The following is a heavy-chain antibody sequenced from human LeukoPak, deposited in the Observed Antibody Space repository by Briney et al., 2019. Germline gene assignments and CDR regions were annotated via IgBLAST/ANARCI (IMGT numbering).Heavy chain of an antibody. Sequence: PGGSLRLSCAASGFTFSSYAMSWVRQAPGKGLEWVSAISGSGGSTYYADSVKGRFTISRDNSKNTLYLQMNSLRAEDTAVYYCAKNAFSGYGSGSYCNYWGQGTLVTVSS. CDR2: ISGSGGST. D-gene: IGHD3-10*01. CDR1: GFTFSSYA. V-gene: IGHV3-23*01. CDR3: AKNAFSGYGSGSYCNY. J-gene: IGHJ4*02.